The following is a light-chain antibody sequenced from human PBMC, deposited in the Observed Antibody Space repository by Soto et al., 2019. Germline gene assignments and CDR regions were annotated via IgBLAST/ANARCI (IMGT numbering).Light chain of an antibody. CDR3: SLYTGRNTGV. J-gene: IGLJ3*02. Sequence: QSVLTQPPSVSGSPGQSVTISCTGISTDIGAYNRVSWYQQPPGTAPKLIIYEVTNRPSGVPDRFSGSTSGNTASLTISRLQTEDEAEYYCSLYTGRNTGVFGGGTKLTVL. CDR1: STDIGAYNR. V-gene: IGLV2-18*01. CDR2: EVT.